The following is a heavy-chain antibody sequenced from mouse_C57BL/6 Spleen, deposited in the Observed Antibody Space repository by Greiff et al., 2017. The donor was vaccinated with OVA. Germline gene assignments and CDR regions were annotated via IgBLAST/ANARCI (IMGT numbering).Heavy chain of an antibody. CDR1: GFSFTSYG. CDR2: IWSGGGT. CDR3: ARSGNYAMDY. Sequence: VQLQQSGPGLVQPSQCLSISCTASGFSFTSYGVHWVRQSPGKGLEWLGEIWSGGGTDYNAAFISRLSISKDKSKSQVFIKMSSLTANDTAIYYCARSGNYAMDYWGQGTSVTVSS. J-gene: IGHJ4*01. D-gene: IGHD1-1*02. V-gene: IGHV2-2*02.